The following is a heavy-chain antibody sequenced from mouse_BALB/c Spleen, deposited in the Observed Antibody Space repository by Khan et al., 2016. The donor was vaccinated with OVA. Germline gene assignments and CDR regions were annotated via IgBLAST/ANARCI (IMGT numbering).Heavy chain of an antibody. D-gene: IGHD1-1*01. CDR1: GYTFTSYV. V-gene: IGHV1S136*01. Sequence: EVQLQQSGPELVKPGASVKMSCKASGYTFTSYVMHWVKQKPRQGLEWIGYISPNSDGSKYNEKFRGKATLTSDKSSSTAYMELSRLTSEDSAVYCCLRSLVYCGSACEGFAYWGQGTLVTVSA. CDR2: ISPNSDGS. J-gene: IGHJ3*01. CDR3: LRSLVYCGSACEGFAY.